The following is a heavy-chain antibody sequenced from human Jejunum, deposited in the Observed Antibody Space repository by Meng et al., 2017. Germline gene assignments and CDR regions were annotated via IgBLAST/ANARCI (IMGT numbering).Heavy chain of an antibody. Sequence: SVKVSCKASGYTFTTCHIHWVRQAPGQGLEWMGVINPSSGGTVYAQSFQGRFTMTRDTSTSTVHMDLSSLTSEDTAVYYCAREPGIEKYFDYWGQGTLVTVSS. J-gene: IGHJ4*02. CDR2: INPSSGGT. V-gene: IGHV1-46*01. D-gene: IGHD1-1*01. CDR1: GYTFTTCH. CDR3: AREPGIEKYFDY.